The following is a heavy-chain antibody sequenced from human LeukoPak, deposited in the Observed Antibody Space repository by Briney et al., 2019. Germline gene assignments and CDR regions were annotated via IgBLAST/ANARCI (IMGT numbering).Heavy chain of an antibody. D-gene: IGHD3-9*01. V-gene: IGHV4-59*01. CDR2: IYYSGST. J-gene: IGHJ5*02. Sequence: SETLSLTCTVSGGSIRSYYWSWIRQPPGKGLEWTAYIYYSGSTNYNPSLKSRVTISVDTSKNQFSLKLSSVTAADTAVYYCARTRGYYDILTGYYFDPWGQGTLVTVSS. CDR3: ARTRGYYDILTGYYFDP. CDR1: GGSIRSYY.